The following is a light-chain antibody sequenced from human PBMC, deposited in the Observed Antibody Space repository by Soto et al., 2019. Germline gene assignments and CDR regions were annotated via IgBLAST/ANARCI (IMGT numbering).Light chain of an antibody. V-gene: IGKV3-20*01. CDR2: GAS. J-gene: IGKJ2*02. CDR3: QKYETSPCT. Sequence: ESVLTQSPGTLSLSPGERATLSCRASQTVIRDYLAWYQQKPGQAPRLLIYGASSRATGIPDRFSGSGSGTDFTLTISRLEPEDSAVYYCQKYETSPCTFGQGTKVDIK. CDR1: QTVIRDY.